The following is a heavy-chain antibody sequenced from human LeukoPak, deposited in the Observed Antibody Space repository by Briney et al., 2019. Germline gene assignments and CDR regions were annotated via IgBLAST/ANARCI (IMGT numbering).Heavy chain of an antibody. CDR3: ARVDWNYRFYYYYYMDV. J-gene: IGHJ6*03. CDR2: IFYSGST. CDR1: SGSISTSNYY. V-gene: IGHV4-39*07. Sequence: SETLSLTCTVSSGSISTSNYYWGWVRQPPGKALEWIGNIFYSGSTYYSPSLKSRVTISVDTSKNQFSLKLSSVTAADTAVYYCARVDWNYRFYYYYYMDVWGKGTTVTVSS. D-gene: IGHD1-7*01.